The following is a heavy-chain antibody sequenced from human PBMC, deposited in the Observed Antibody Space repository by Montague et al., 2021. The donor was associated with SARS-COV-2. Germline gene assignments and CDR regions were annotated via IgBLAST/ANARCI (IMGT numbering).Heavy chain of an antibody. D-gene: IGHD3-16*01. Sequence: SETLSLTCTVSGGSISSSSYYWGWIRQPPGKGLEWIGSIYYSGSTYYNLSLKIRVTISVDTSKNPFSLKLSSVTAAATAVYYCACLVEYYYYYYGMDVWGQGTTVTVSS. CDR1: GGSISSSSYY. V-gene: IGHV4-39*01. J-gene: IGHJ6*02. CDR2: IYYSGST. CDR3: ACLVEYYYYYYGMDV.